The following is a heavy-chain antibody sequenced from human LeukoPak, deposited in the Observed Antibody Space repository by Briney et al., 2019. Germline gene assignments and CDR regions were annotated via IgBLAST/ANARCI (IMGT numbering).Heavy chain of an antibody. CDR3: ASTRGYSSSWYYFDY. D-gene: IGHD6-13*01. CDR1: GYTFTSYD. J-gene: IGHJ4*02. CDR2: MNPNSGYT. Sequence: ASVKVSCKASGYTFTSYDINWVRQATGQGLEWMGWMNPNSGYTSYAQKFQGRVTMTRDTSTSTVYMELSSLRSEDTAVYYCASTRGYSSSWYYFDYWGQGTLVTVSS. V-gene: IGHV1-8*02.